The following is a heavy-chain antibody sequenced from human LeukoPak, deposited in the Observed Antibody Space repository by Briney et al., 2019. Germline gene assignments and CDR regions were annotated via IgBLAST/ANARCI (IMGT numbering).Heavy chain of an antibody. CDR1: GYTFTSYA. CDR3: ARDRLDYYDSSGYYYHVWPNWFDP. J-gene: IGHJ5*02. D-gene: IGHD3-22*01. Sequence: ASVTVSCKASGYTFTSYAMNWVRQAPGQGLEWMGWINTNTGNPTYAQGFTGRFVFSLDTPVSTAYLQISSLKAEDTAVYYCARDRLDYYDSSGYYYHVWPNWFDPWGQGTLVTVSS. V-gene: IGHV7-4-1*02. CDR2: INTNTGNP.